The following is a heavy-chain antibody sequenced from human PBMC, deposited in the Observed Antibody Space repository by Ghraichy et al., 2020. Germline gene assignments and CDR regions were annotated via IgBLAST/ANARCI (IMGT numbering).Heavy chain of an antibody. CDR2: ISSSGNTI. D-gene: IGHD5-12*01. CDR3: ARESLRGVDY. CDR1: GFTFDDYE. Sequence: GGSLRLSCAASGFTFDDYEMNWFRLAPGKGLEWVSYISSSGNTIYYADSVKGRFTIYRDNAKSSLYLQMNSLRVEDTAVYYCARESLRGVDYWGQGTLVTVSS. V-gene: IGHV3-48*03. J-gene: IGHJ4*02.